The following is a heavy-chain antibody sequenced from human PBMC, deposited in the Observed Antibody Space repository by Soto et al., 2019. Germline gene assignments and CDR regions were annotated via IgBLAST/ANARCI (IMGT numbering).Heavy chain of an antibody. CDR2: IDHDGPT. CDR1: GFTFSNYW. V-gene: IGHV3-74*01. Sequence: EVQLVESGGGLVQPGGSLRLSCAGSGFTFSNYWMHWVRQAPGKGLEWVSRIDHDGPTDYADSGRGRFTISRDNAENTLYLQMNSLRPEDTAVYYCVRDSHGDYWGQGTLVTVSS. J-gene: IGHJ4*02. CDR3: VRDSHGDY.